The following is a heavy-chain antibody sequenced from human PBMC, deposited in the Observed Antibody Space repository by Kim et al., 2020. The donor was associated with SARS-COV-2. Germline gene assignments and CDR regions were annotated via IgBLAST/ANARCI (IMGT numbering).Heavy chain of an antibody. Sequence: LTSRVTISVDTSKNQFSLKLSSVTAADTAVYYCARLKVQYGSGSGGAFDIWGQGTMVTVSS. J-gene: IGHJ3*02. V-gene: IGHV4-39*01. CDR3: ARLKVQYGSGSGGAFDI. D-gene: IGHD3-10*01.